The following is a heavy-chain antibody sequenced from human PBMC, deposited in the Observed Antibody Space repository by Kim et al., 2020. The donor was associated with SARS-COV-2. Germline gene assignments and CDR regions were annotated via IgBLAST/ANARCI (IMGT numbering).Heavy chain of an antibody. Sequence: ASVKVSCKASGYTFTSYGISWVRQAPGQGLEWMGWISAYNGNTNYAQKLQGRVTMTTDTSTSTAYMELRSLRTDDTAVYYCARVAGIAAAVKPPDYWGQGTLVTVSS. J-gene: IGHJ4*02. V-gene: IGHV1-18*01. D-gene: IGHD6-13*01. CDR2: ISAYNGNT. CDR1: GYTFTSYG. CDR3: ARVAGIAAAVKPPDY.